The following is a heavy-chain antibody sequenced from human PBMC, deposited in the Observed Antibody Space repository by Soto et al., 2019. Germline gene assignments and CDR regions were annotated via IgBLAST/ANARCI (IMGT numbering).Heavy chain of an antibody. Sequence: GGSLRLSCAASVFTFTRYSMSWVRQAPGKGLEWVSSISSTTNYIYYGDSMKGRFTISRDNAKNSLYLEMNSLRAEDTAVYYCARQSEDLTSNFDYCGQGTLVTVCS. V-gene: IGHV3-21*06. CDR1: VFTFTRYS. CDR2: ISSTTNYI. J-gene: IGHJ4*02. CDR3: ARQSEDLTSNFDY.